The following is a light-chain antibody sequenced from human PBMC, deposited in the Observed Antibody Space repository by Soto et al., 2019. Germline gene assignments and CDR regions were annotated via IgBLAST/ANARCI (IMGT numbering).Light chain of an antibody. CDR1: SNDVGGYNF. CDR3: TSYTSSFTFV. CDR2: DVI. Sequence: QSALTQPASVSGSPGQSITISCTGTSNDVGGYNFVFWYQQHPTKAPKLIIYDVINRLSGVSNRFSGSKSGNMASLTISGLQAEDEADYYCTSYTSSFTFVFGTGTKLTVL. V-gene: IGLV2-14*03. J-gene: IGLJ1*01.